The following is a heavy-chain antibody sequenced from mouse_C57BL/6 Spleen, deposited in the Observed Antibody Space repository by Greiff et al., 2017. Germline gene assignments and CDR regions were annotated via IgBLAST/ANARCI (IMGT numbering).Heavy chain of an antibody. Sequence: VQLQQSGAELVKPGASVKLSCKASGYTFTSYWMHWVKQRPGQGLEWIGMIHPNSGSTNYNEKFKSKATLTVDKSSSTAYMQLSSLTSEDSAVXYCSRGIYCGYDPTFWYFDVWGTGTTVTVSS. CDR1: GYTFTSYW. D-gene: IGHD2-2*01. J-gene: IGHJ1*03. V-gene: IGHV1-64*01. CDR2: IHPNSGST. CDR3: SRGIYCGYDPTFWYFDV.